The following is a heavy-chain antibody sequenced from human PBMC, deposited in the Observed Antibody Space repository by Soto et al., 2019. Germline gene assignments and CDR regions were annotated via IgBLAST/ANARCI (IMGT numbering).Heavy chain of an antibody. CDR3: ARGWNNYYDFYYGMDV. J-gene: IGHJ6*04. D-gene: IGHD3-22*01. V-gene: IGHV1-69*01. CDR1: GGTFSSYA. Sequence: QVQLVQSGAEVKKPGSSVKVSCKASGGTFSSYAISWVRQAPGQGLEWMGGIIPIFGTAKYAQKFQGRVTITADESTSTAYMELSSLRSEDTAVYYCARGWNNYYDFYYGMDVWGKGTTVTVSS. CDR2: IIPIFGTA.